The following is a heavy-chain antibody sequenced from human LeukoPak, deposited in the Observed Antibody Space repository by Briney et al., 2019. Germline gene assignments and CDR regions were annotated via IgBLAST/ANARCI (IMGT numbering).Heavy chain of an antibody. D-gene: IGHD1-26*01. CDR1: GGSISSGDYS. V-gene: IGHV4-30-4*01. J-gene: IGHJ6*02. CDR2: IYYSGST. CDR3: ARDGMTPFDYSYGMDV. Sequence: SETLSLTCTVSGGSISSGDYSWRWIRQPPGKGLEWIGYIYYSGSTDYNPSLKSRVTTSVDTSKNQFSLKLSSVTAADTAVYYCARDGMTPFDYSYGMDVWGQGTTVTVSS.